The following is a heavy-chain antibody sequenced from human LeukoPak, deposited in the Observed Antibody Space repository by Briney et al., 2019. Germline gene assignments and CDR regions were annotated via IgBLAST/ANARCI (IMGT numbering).Heavy chain of an antibody. CDR3: ARVRAVSSSSWPFYYYYYMDV. J-gene: IGHJ6*03. V-gene: IGHV4-59*01. CDR2: IYYSGST. CDR1: GGSISSYY. D-gene: IGHD6-13*01. Sequence: SSETLSLTCTVSGGSISSYYWSWIRQPPGKGLEWIGYIYYSGSTNYNPSLKSRVTISVDTSKNQFSLKLSSVTAADTAVYYCARVRAVSSSSWPFYYYYYMDVWGKGTTVTVSS.